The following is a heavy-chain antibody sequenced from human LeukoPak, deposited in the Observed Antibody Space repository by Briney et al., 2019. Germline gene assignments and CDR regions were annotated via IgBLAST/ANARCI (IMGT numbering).Heavy chain of an antibody. CDR3: ARGHSAYHFRLY. D-gene: IGHD5-12*01. V-gene: IGHV3-48*01. Sequence: GGSLRLSCAASGFTFSDYNMMWVRQAPGKGPECISFISSRDTTINYADSVKGRCTISRNNAENSLYLQLNSLRVDDTAVYYCARGHSAYHFRLYWGRGTLVTVSS. CDR2: ISSRDTTI. J-gene: IGHJ4*02. CDR1: GFTFSDYN.